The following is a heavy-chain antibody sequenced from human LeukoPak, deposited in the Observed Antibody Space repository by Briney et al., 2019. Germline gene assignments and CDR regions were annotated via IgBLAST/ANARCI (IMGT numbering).Heavy chain of an antibody. V-gene: IGHV3-30*02. CDR1: GFTFSDFG. D-gene: IGHD3-3*01. J-gene: IGHJ4*02. CDR2: IRNDGGSR. CDR3: AKDFWSTYDAY. Sequence: GGSLRLSCAASGFTFSDFGMHWVRQAPGKGLEWVAYIRNDGGSRMYADSVKGRFTISRDDSKNTLSLQMNSLRAEDTALYYCAKDFWSTYDAYWGQGTVVTVSS.